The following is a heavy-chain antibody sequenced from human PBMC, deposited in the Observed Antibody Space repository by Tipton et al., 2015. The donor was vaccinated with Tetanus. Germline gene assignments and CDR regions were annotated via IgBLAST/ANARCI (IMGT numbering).Heavy chain of an antibody. V-gene: IGHV4-61*08. Sequence: TLSLTCTVSGGSVRGGDYSWNWIRQPPGKGLEWLAYVSYSGRTNSNYSLKSRITVSLDASKNQFSLRLTSVTAADTAVYYCARWIGVIPVTGNDAFDVWGPGAMVTVSS. D-gene: IGHD3-16*01. CDR2: VSYSGRT. CDR1: GGSVRGGDYS. CDR3: ARWIGVIPVTGNDAFDV. J-gene: IGHJ3*01.